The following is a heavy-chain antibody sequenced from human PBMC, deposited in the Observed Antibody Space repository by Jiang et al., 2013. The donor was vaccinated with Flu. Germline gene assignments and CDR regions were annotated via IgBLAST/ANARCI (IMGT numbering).Heavy chain of an antibody. CDR2: ISSSSSYI. J-gene: IGHJ6*02. CDR3: ARDRARYSYYFYGMDV. Sequence: VQLLESGGGLVKPGGSLRLSCVASGFAFSSFGMTWVRQAPGKGLEWVSSISSSSSYIYYADSVKGRFTISRDNAENSLFLQMNSLRAEDTAVYYCARDRARYSYYFYGMDVWGQGTTVTVSS. V-gene: IGHV3-21*01. D-gene: IGHD1-1*01. CDR1: GFAFSSFG.